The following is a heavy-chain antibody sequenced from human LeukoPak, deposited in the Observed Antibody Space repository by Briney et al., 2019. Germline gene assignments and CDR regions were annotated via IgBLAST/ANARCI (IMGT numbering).Heavy chain of an antibody. D-gene: IGHD6-19*01. CDR1: GFTFSSDA. J-gene: IGHJ4*02. V-gene: IGHV3-23*01. Sequence: GGSLRLSRAASGFTFSSDAMSWVRQAPGKGLEWVSSISGSGSSTYYADSVKGRFTISRDNSKNTLYLQMKSLRAEDTAVYYCAKREGVAVTGTPYFDYWGQGTLVTVSS. CDR2: ISGSGSST. CDR3: AKREGVAVTGTPYFDY.